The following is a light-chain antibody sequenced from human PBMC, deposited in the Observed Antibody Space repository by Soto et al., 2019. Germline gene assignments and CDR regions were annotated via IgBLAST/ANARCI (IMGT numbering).Light chain of an antibody. CDR3: QESHTAGT. CDR1: QSISGY. V-gene: IGKV1-39*01. Sequence: DIQMTQSPSTLSASVGDRVTITCRASQSISGYLGWYQQKPGKAPDLLIYGASNLQSGVPSRFSGSGSGTDFTLTISSLQPEYFATYFCQESHTAGTFGQGTKLEI. CDR2: GAS. J-gene: IGKJ2*01.